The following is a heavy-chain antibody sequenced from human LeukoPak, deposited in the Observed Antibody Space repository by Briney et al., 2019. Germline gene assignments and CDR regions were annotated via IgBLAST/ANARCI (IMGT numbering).Heavy chain of an antibody. Sequence: SGRSLRLSCAASGFAFSSYAMHWVRQAPGKGLEWVAVISYDGSNKYYADSVKGRFTISRDNSKNTLYLQMNSLRAEDTAVYYCARDIRSTGNFDYWGQGTLVTVSS. CDR3: ARDIRSTGNFDY. J-gene: IGHJ4*02. CDR1: GFAFSSYA. CDR2: ISYDGSNK. V-gene: IGHV3-30-3*01. D-gene: IGHD2-2*01.